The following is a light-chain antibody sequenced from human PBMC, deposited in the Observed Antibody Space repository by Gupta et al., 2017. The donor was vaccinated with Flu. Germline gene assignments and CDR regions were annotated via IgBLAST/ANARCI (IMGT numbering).Light chain of an antibody. V-gene: IGLV1-51*02. CDR1: CSNIGNNH. CDR2: ESR. Sequence: KVTISCSGSCSNIGNNHVSWYQQFPGTAPKLLIYESRVRPSGIPDRFSGSKSGTSATLDITGLQAGDEADYYCGAWDSSLTQGVFGGGTKMTV. CDR3: GAWDSSLTQGV. J-gene: IGLJ3*02.